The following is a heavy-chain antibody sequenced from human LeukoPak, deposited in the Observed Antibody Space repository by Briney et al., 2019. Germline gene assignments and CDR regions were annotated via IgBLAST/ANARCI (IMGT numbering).Heavy chain of an antibody. V-gene: IGHV4-34*01. Sequence: PSETLSLTCAVYGGSFSGYCWSWIRQPPGKGLEWIGEINHSGSTNYNPSLKSRVTISVDTSKNQFSLKLSSVTAADTAVYYCARDLVHCSSTSCYTYRLARYNWFDPWGQGTLVTVSS. CDR2: INHSGST. J-gene: IGHJ5*02. CDR3: ARDLVHCSSTSCYTYRLARYNWFDP. D-gene: IGHD2-2*02. CDR1: GGSFSGYC.